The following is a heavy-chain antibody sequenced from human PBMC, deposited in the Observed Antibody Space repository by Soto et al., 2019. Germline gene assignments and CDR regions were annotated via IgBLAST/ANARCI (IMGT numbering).Heavy chain of an antibody. Sequence: PSETLSLTCAVYGGSFSGYYWSWIRQPPGKGLEWIGEINHSGSTNYNPSPQSRVTISVDPSKAQVYLTLTAVTAADTAVYFCARARYYDWCFDLWVLGTTVTVSS. D-gene: IGHD3-9*01. CDR1: GGSFSGYY. CDR3: ARARYYDWCFDL. V-gene: IGHV4-34*01. J-gene: IGHJ4*02. CDR2: INHSGST.